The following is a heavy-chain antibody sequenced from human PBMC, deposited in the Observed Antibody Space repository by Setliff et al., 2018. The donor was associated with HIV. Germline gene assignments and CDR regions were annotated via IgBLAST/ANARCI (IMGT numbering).Heavy chain of an antibody. D-gene: IGHD6-13*01. V-gene: IGHV4-59*08. CDR2: IYYSGST. CDR1: GGSFSGYY. Sequence: TSETLSLTCAVYGGSFSGYYWSWIRQHPGKGLEWIGYIYYSGSTNYNPSLKSRVTISVDTSKNQFSLKLSSVTAADTAVYYCARVNAEQLVLTYYYGMDVWGQGTTVTVSS. CDR3: ARVNAEQLVLTYYYGMDV. J-gene: IGHJ6*02.